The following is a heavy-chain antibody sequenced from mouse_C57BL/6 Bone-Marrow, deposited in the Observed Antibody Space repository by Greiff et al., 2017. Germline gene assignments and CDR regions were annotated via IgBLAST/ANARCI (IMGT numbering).Heavy chain of an antibody. D-gene: IGHD1-1*01. CDR3: ARPLYYGSRNWYFDV. J-gene: IGHJ1*03. Sequence: QVQLQQSGAELARPGASVKMSCKASGYTFTSYTMHWVKQRPGQGLEWIGYINPSSGYTKYNQQFKDKATLTADKSSSTAYMQLSSLTSEDSAVYYCARPLYYGSRNWYFDVWGTGTTVTVSS. V-gene: IGHV1-4*01. CDR2: INPSSGYT. CDR1: GYTFTSYT.